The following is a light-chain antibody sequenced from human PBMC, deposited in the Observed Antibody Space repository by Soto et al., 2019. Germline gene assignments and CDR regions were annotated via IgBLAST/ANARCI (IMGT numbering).Light chain of an antibody. CDR2: GAS. Sequence: EIVFTQSPSTLSLSPLVIATLSCRASQSVSRRLAWYQRRPGQSPRLLISGASMRASGVPVRFIGSGSGTDFTLTITRLEPEDFAVYYCQQYGGSPITFGLGTRLEIK. CDR3: QQYGGSPIT. J-gene: IGKJ5*01. V-gene: IGKV3-20*01. CDR1: QSVSRR.